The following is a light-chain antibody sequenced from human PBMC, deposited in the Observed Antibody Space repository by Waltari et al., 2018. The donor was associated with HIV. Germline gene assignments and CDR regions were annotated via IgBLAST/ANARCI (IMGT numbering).Light chain of an antibody. CDR2: DLV. J-gene: IGLJ3*02. CDR1: SSDVGGYDY. V-gene: IGLV2-14*03. Sequence: QSALTQPASVSGSPGQSITISCSGTSSDVGGYDYVSWYQQHPGKAPRLMIYDLVNRPSGVSNRFSGSKSGNTASLTISGLQAEDEADYYCSSYTSSSINWVFGGGTKLTVL. CDR3: SSYTSSSINWV.